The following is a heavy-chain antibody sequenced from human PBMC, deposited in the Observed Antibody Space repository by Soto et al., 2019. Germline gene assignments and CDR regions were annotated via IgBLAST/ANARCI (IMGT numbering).Heavy chain of an antibody. V-gene: IGHV4-59*01. D-gene: IGHD5-18*01. J-gene: IGHJ5*02. Sequence: PSETLSLTSTVSDGSISSYYWSWIRQPPGKGLEWIGYIYYSGSTNYNPSLKSRVTISVDTSKNQFSLKLSSVTTADTAVYYCARENTAIGLGGNWFDPWGQGTLVTVSS. CDR2: IYYSGST. CDR1: DGSISSYY. CDR3: ARENTAIGLGGNWFDP.